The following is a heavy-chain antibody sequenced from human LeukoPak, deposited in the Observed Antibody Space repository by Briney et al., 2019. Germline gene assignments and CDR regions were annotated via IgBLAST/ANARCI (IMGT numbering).Heavy chain of an antibody. Sequence: GGSLRLSCAASGFTFTTYWMHWVRQAPGKGLVWVSHINSDGSITSYADSVKGRFTISRDNAKNTLYLQVNNLRAEDTAVYYCARGPNSNWSGLDLWGQGTLLTVSS. CDR3: ARGPNSNWSGLDL. V-gene: IGHV3-74*01. CDR2: INSDGSIT. J-gene: IGHJ5*02. D-gene: IGHD6-6*01. CDR1: GFTFTTYW.